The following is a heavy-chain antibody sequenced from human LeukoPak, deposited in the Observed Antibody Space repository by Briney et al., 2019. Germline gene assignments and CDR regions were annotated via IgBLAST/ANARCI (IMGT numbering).Heavy chain of an antibody. CDR1: GGSFNYYY. CDR2: IHPRGIF. J-gene: IGHJ4*02. V-gene: IGHV4-34*01. Sequence: SEALSLTCAVPGGSFNYYYCSWIRHPPREGLERIGRIHPRGIFYYNSSLESRVTISIDTSKTQFSLRLTSVTAADTAFYYCARGRDSSTSGDVWGQGSLVTVSS. D-gene: IGHD4-17*01. CDR3: ARGRDSSTSGDV.